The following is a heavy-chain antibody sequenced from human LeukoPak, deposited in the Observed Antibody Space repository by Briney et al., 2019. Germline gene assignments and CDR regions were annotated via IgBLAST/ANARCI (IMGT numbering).Heavy chain of an antibody. D-gene: IGHD1-1*01. Sequence: GGSLRLSCAASGFTFSSYWMHWVRQAPGKGLVWVSRINSYGSSTSYADSVKGRFTISRDNAKNTLYLQMNSLRAEDTAVYYCAKDMGGTSFAFDIWGQGTMVTVSS. V-gene: IGHV3-74*01. J-gene: IGHJ3*02. CDR2: INSYGSST. CDR3: AKDMGGTSFAFDI. CDR1: GFTFSSYW.